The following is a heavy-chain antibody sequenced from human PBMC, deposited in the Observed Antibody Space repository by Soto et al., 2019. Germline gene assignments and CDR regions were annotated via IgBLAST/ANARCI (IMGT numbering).Heavy chain of an antibody. CDR2: INHSGST. J-gene: IGHJ5*02. V-gene: IGHV4-34*01. CDR3: ARAYHQMTTVTTWWFDP. Sequence: SETLSLTCAVYGGSFSGYYWSWIRQPPGKGLEWIGEINHSGSTNYNPSLKSRVTISVDTSKNQFSLKLSSVTAADTAVYYCARAYHQMTTVTTWWFDPWGQGTLVTVSS. D-gene: IGHD4-17*01. CDR1: GGSFSGYY.